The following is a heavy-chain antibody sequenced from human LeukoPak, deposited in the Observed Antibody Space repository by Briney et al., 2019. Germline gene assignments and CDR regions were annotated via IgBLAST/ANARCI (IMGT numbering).Heavy chain of an antibody. CDR3: VKGWIQAVGNFC. D-gene: IGHD5-18*01. CDR1: GFTFSNYA. CDR2: ISTTGGST. V-gene: IGHV3-64D*06. Sequence: GGSLSLSCPASGFTFSNYAMHWVRQSPGKGPEYVSAISTTGGSTYYADSVKGRFTISRDNSKNTLYLQRSSLAAEDTAVYYCVKGWIQAVGNFCWGQGTLVTVSS. J-gene: IGHJ4*02.